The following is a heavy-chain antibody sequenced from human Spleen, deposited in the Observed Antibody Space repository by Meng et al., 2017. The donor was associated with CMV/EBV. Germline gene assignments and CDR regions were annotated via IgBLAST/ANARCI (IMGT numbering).Heavy chain of an antibody. Sequence: GSLRLSCAVSGASISSSDWWSWVRQPPGKGLEWIGEVYHTGSTNYNPSLKSRVTISVDKSKKQFSLKLTSVTAADTALYYCAKDVPEGSSWYPQSVYYYYGMDVWGQGTTVTVSS. J-gene: IGHJ6*02. V-gene: IGHV4-4*02. CDR1: GASISSSDW. CDR2: VYHTGST. CDR3: AKDVPEGSSWYPQSVYYYYGMDV. D-gene: IGHD6-13*01.